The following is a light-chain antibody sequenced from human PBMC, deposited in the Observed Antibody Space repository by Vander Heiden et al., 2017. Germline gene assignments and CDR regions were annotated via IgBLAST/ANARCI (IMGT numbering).Light chain of an antibody. J-gene: IGKJ4*01. CDR3: QQSYSTPLT. Sequence: DIQMTHSPSSLSASVGDRVTITCRASQSISRYLNWYQQKPGKAPKLLIYATYSLQSGVPSRFSGSGSGTDFTLTISSLQPEDFATYYCQQSYSTPLTFGGGIKVEIK. CDR1: QSISRY. CDR2: ATY. V-gene: IGKV1-39*01.